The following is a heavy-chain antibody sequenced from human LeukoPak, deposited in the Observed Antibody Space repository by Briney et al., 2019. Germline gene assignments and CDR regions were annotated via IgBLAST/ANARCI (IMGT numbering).Heavy chain of an antibody. J-gene: IGHJ4*02. D-gene: IGHD4-23*01. CDR3: AKNYGGNVYGGFDY. V-gene: IGHV3-23*01. Sequence: GGSLKLSCEASGFTFSNYAMSWVRQAPGQGLEWISVISGSGTITYYADSVKGRFTISRDNSKNTLSLQMNSLRAEDTAVYYCAKNYGGNVYGGFDYWGQGTLVTVSS. CDR1: GFTFSNYA. CDR2: ISGSGTIT.